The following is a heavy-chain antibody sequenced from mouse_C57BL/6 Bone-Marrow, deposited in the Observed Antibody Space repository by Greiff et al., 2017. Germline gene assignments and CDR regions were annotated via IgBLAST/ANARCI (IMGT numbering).Heavy chain of an antibody. J-gene: IGHJ4*01. CDR3: ARGYYYSKEGAMDY. V-gene: IGHV5-17*01. D-gene: IGHD2-5*01. CDR1: GFTFSDYG. CDR2: ISSGSSTI. Sequence: EVKVVESGGGLVKPGGSLKLSCAASGFTFSDYGMHWVRQAPEKGLEWVAYISSGSSTIYYADTVKGRFTISRDNAKNTLFLQMTSLRSEDTAMYYCARGYYYSKEGAMDYWGQGTSVTVSS.